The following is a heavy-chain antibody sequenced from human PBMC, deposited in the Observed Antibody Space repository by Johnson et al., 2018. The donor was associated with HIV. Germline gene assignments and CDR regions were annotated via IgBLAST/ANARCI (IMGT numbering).Heavy chain of an antibody. D-gene: IGHD6-6*01. J-gene: IGHJ3*02. CDR1: GFTFSDYY. Sequence: QVQLGESGGGLVKPGGSLRLSCAASGFTFSDYYMSWIRQAPGKGLERVSLIRWDGGSTYYAASVKGRFTISRDDSKNTLYLQMNSLKTDDTAMYYCTTASSPTLLDAFDIWGQGTMVTVSS. V-gene: IGHV3-11*01. CDR3: TTASSPTLLDAFDI. CDR2: IRWDGGST.